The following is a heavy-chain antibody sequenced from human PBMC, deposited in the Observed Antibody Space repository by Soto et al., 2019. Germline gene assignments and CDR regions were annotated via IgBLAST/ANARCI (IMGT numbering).Heavy chain of an antibody. CDR3: ARDHGGRYGGNWFDP. D-gene: IGHD4-17*01. Sequence: SETLSLTCAVSSGSISSSNWWSWVRQPPGKGLEWIGEIYHSGSTNYNPSLKSRVTISVDKSKNQFSLKLSSVTAADTAVYYCARDHGGRYGGNWFDPWGQGTLVTVSS. J-gene: IGHJ5*02. V-gene: IGHV4-4*02. CDR1: SGSISSSNW. CDR2: IYHSGST.